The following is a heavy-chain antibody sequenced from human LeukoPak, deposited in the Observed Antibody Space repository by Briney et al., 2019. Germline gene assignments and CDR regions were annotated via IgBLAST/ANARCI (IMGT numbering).Heavy chain of an antibody. J-gene: IGHJ3*02. Sequence: SETLSLTCTVSGASINFISYYWGWIRQPPGKGLEWIGNVFSSGSTYYNPSLKSRVTISIDTSKNQFSLELSSVTATDTAVYFCATNRAGTYDRPFDIWGQGTMVTVSS. CDR3: ATNRAGTYDRPFDI. CDR2: VFSSGST. V-gene: IGHV4-39*07. CDR1: GASINFISYY. D-gene: IGHD1-26*01.